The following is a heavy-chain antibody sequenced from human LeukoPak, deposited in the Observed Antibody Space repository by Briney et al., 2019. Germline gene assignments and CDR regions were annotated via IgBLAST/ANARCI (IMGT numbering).Heavy chain of an antibody. V-gene: IGHV3-21*01. Sequence: GGSLRLSCAASGFTFSSYSMNWVRQAPGKGLEWVSSISSSSSYIYYADSVKGRFTISRDNAKNSLYLQMNSLRAEDTAVYYCARAAQTNYYFDYWGQETLVTVSS. CDR3: ARAAQTNYYFDY. J-gene: IGHJ4*02. CDR1: GFTFSSYS. CDR2: ISSSSSYI.